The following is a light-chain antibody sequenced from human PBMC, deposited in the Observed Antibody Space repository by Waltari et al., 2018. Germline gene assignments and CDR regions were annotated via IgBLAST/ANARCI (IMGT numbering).Light chain of an antibody. J-gene: IGKJ3*01. Sequence: DIQMTQSPSSLSASVGDRVIITCRASQNINNYLNWYQQKPGKAPKLLIYASSNLQGGGPSRFSGDGSGTDFTLTISTLQPEDFATYYCQQSSSSPITFGPGTKVDVK. V-gene: IGKV1-39*01. CDR1: QNINNY. CDR3: QQSSSSPIT. CDR2: ASS.